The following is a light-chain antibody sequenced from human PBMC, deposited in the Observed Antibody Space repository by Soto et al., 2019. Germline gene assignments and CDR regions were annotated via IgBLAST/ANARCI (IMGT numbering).Light chain of an antibody. CDR1: QSVSNNY. CDR2: GAS. CDR3: QQYGSSGP. Sequence: IVLTRSPGGLCLDPGERASISCRASQSVSNNYLAWYQQKPGQAPRLLIYGASNRATGIPDRFSGSGSGTDFTLTISRLEPEDFAVYYCQQYGSSGPFGHGTKVDIK. J-gene: IGKJ1*01. V-gene: IGKV3-20*01.